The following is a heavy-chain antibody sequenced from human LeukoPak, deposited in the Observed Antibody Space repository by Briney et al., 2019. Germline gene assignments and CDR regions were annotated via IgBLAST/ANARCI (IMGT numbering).Heavy chain of an antibody. J-gene: IGHJ6*02. V-gene: IGHV4-59*01. Sequence: SETLSLTCTVSGGSISSYYWSWIRQPPGKGLEWIGYIYYSGSTNYNPSLKSRVTVSVDTSKNQFSLKLSSATAADTAVYYCARAGIAAEDGMDVWGQGTTVTVSS. CDR1: GGSISSYY. CDR3: ARAGIAAEDGMDV. CDR2: IYYSGST. D-gene: IGHD6-13*01.